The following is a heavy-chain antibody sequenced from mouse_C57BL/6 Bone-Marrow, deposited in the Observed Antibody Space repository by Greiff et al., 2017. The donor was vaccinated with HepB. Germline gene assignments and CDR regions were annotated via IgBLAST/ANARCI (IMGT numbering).Heavy chain of an antibody. Sequence: EVQLQQSVAELVRPGASVKLSCTASGFNIKNTYMHWVKQRPEQGLEWIGRIDPANGNTKYAPKFQGKATLTADPSSNTAYLQLSSLTSEDTAIYYCASYYGSRRAWFAYWGQGTQVTVSA. CDR2: IDPANGNT. D-gene: IGHD1-1*01. CDR1: GFNIKNTY. J-gene: IGHJ3*01. V-gene: IGHV14-3*01. CDR3: ASYYGSRRAWFAY.